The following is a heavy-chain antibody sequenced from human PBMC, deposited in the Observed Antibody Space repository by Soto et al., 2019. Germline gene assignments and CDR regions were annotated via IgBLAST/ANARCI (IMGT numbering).Heavy chain of an antibody. J-gene: IGHJ6*02. CDR3: ARQTRDSSNPYYYYGMDV. Sequence: PGESLKISCKGSGYSFTSYWIGWVRQMPGKGLEWMGIIYPGDSDTRYSPSFQGQVTISADKSISTAYLQWSSLKASDTAMYYCARQTRDSSNPYYYYGMDVWGQGTTATVSS. D-gene: IGHD6-13*01. V-gene: IGHV5-51*01. CDR2: IYPGDSDT. CDR1: GYSFTSYW.